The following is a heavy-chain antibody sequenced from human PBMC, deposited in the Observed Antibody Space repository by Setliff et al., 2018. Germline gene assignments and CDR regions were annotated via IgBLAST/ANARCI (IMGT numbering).Heavy chain of an antibody. Sequence: GASVKVSCKASGYTFTDYIINWVRQAPGQGLEWVGWISPHTGKTYFAQKLQGRVTMTTDTSAETAYMELRSLRSDDTAIYYCAKGGDWDDEHYAFDIWGQGTMVTVSS. J-gene: IGHJ3*02. V-gene: IGHV1-18*01. CDR3: AKGGDWDDEHYAFDI. CDR2: ISPHTGKT. D-gene: IGHD1-1*01. CDR1: GYTFTDYI.